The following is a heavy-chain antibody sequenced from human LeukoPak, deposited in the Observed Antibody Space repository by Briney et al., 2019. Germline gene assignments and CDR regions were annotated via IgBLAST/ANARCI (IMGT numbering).Heavy chain of an antibody. D-gene: IGHD6-19*01. CDR2: IRQDGSEK. J-gene: IGHJ4*02. V-gene: IGHV3-7*04. CDR3: ARGTYISGWYNDY. CDR1: GFTFSDFW. Sequence: GGSLRLSCIVSGFTFSDFWMSWVRQAPGEGLEWVANIRQDGSEKYYVDSVKGRFTISRDNAQNSLYLQMNSLRAEDTAVYYCARGTYISGWYNDYWGQGTLVTVSS.